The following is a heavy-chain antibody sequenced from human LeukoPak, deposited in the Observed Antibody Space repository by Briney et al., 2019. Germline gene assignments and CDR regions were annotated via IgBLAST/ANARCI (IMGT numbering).Heavy chain of an antibody. CDR1: GGSISSSSYY. D-gene: IGHD7-27*01. CDR3: ARRLGTDDAFDI. Sequence: PSETLSLTCTVSGGSISSSSYYWGWIRQPPGKGLEWIGSIYYSGRTYYNPSLKSRVTISVDTSKNQFSLKLSSVTAADTAVYYCARRLGTDDAFDIWGQGTMVTVSS. V-gene: IGHV4-39*01. CDR2: IYYSGRT. J-gene: IGHJ3*02.